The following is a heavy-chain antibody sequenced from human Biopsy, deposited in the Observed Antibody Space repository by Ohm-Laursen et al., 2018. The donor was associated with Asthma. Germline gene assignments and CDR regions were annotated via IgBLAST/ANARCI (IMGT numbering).Heavy chain of an antibody. D-gene: IGHD3-16*02. CDR3: ARDLHPTNHLGELSEGFDY. V-gene: IGHV3-30-3*01. CDR2: ISYNGSNK. CDR1: GFTFSSYA. J-gene: IGHJ4*02. Sequence: SLRLSCAASGFTFSSYAMHWVRQAPGKGLEWVAVISYNGSNKYYADSVKGRFTISRDNSKNTLYLQMNSLRAEDTAVYYCARDLHPTNHLGELSEGFDYWGQGTLVTVSS.